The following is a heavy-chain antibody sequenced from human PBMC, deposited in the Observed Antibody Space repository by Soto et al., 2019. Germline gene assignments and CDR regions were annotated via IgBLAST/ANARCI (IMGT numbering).Heavy chain of an antibody. CDR1: GGTFSSYA. CDR3: ARGVEAMATYYYYGMDV. D-gene: IGHD5-18*01. J-gene: IGHJ6*02. Sequence: SVKVSCKASGGTFSSYAISWVRQAPGQGLEWMGGIIPIFGTANYAQKFQGRVTITADKSTGTAYMELSSLRSEDTAVYYCARGVEAMATYYYYGMDVWGQGSTVTVSS. CDR2: IIPIFGTA. V-gene: IGHV1-69*06.